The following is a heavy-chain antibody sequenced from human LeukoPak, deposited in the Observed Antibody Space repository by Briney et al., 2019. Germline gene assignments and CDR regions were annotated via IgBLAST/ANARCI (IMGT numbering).Heavy chain of an antibody. CDR3: ARNPSSGWLDY. CDR2: IYYSGST. Sequence: SETLSLTCTVSGCSISSYYWSWIRQPPGKGLEWIGYIYYSGSTNYNPSLKSRVTISVGTSKNQFSLKLSSVTAADTAVYYCARNPSSGWLDYWGQGTLVTVSS. J-gene: IGHJ4*02. V-gene: IGHV4-59*01. D-gene: IGHD6-19*01. CDR1: GCSISSYY.